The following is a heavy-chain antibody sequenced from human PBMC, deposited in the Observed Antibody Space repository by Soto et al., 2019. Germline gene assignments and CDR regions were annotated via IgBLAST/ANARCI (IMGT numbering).Heavy chain of an antibody. CDR2: IYYSGST. J-gene: IGHJ4*02. D-gene: IGHD3-10*02. Sequence: SETLSLTCTVSGGSISSYYWSWIRQPPGKGLEWTGYIYYSGSTNYNPSLKSRVTISVDTSKNQFSLKLSSVTAADTAVYYCARHLYSGSYWYSDYWGQGSLVTVSS. V-gene: IGHV4-59*08. CDR3: ARHLYSGSYWYSDY. CDR1: GGSISSYY.